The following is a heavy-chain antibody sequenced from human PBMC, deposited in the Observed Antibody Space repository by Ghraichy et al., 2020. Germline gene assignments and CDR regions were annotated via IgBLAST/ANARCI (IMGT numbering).Heavy chain of an antibody. Sequence: ASVKVSCKASGYTFNTYGFCWVRQAPGQGLEWMGWINTYNGDTNYAQKLQGRVTLTIDTSTSTSYMELRSLRSDDTAVYYCARDLSAAGHDYWGQGTPVTVSS. CDR3: ARDLSAAGHDY. V-gene: IGHV1-18*04. CDR1: GYTFNTYG. D-gene: IGHD6-13*01. CDR2: INTYNGDT. J-gene: IGHJ4*02.